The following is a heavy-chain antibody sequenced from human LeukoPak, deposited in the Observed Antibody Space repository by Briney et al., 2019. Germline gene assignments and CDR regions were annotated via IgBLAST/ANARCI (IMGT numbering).Heavy chain of an antibody. V-gene: IGHV3-43*02. CDR2: ISGDGGST. J-gene: IGHJ4*02. CDR1: GFTFSTYW. D-gene: IGHD3-3*01. Sequence: QTGGSLRLSCAASGFTFSTYWMHWVRQAPGKGLEWVSLISGDGGSTYYADSVKGRFTISRDNSKNSLFLQMNSLRTEDTALYYCAKDMGLEWVGGAWGPDYWGQGTLVTVSS. CDR3: AKDMGLEWVGGAWGPDY.